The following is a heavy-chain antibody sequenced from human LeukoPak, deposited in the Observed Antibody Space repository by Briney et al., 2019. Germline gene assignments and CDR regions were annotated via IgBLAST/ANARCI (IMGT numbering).Heavy chain of an antibody. V-gene: IGHV3-7*01. Sequence: PGGSLRLSCAASEFTFSNAWMSWVRQAPGKGPEWVANIKQDGEETYYLDSEKGRFTVSRDNAKNSLYLQMNTLRAEDTAVYYCARDPQYSYDDSGTFDSWGQGTLVTVSS. CDR2: IKQDGEET. D-gene: IGHD3-22*01. CDR3: ARDPQYSYDDSGTFDS. CDR1: EFTFSNAW. J-gene: IGHJ4*02.